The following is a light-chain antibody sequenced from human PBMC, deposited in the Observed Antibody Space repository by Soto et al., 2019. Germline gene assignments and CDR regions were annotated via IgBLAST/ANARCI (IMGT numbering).Light chain of an antibody. CDR3: SSYTSSSTLL. J-gene: IGLJ1*01. CDR1: SSDVGGYNY. Sequence: QSALTQPASVSGSPGQSITISCTGTSSDVGGYNYVSWYQQHPGKAPKLMIYEVSNRPSGVSNRFSGSKSGNTASLTISGLQSEHEADYYCSSYTSSSTLLFGTGTKLTVL. V-gene: IGLV2-14*01. CDR2: EVS.